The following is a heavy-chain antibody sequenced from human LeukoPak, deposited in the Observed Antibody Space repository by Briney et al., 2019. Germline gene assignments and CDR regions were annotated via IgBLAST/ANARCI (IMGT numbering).Heavy chain of an antibody. Sequence: GGSLRLSCAASGFTVSSNYISWVRQAPGKGLEWASVIYSGGSTYYADSVKGRFTISRDNSKNTLYLQMNSLRAEDTAVYYCARGYCSGGSCYALDYWGQGTLVTVSS. CDR2: IYSGGST. J-gene: IGHJ4*02. D-gene: IGHD2-15*01. CDR1: GFTVSSNY. V-gene: IGHV3-53*01. CDR3: ARGYCSGGSCYALDY.